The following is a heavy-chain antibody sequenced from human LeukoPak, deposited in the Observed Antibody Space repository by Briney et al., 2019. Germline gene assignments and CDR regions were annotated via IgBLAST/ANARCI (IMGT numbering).Heavy chain of an antibody. CDR3: ARGGFRHFDP. D-gene: IGHD3-22*01. Sequence: GGSLRLSCAASGFAFNSQTMSWVRQAPGKGLEWAASIKEDEIEIHYVDSVKGRFTISRDNAKDSLYLQMSSLRVEDTAVYYCARGGFRHFDPWGQGTLVTVSS. J-gene: IGHJ5*02. CDR1: GFAFNSQT. CDR2: IKEDEIEI. V-gene: IGHV3-7*01.